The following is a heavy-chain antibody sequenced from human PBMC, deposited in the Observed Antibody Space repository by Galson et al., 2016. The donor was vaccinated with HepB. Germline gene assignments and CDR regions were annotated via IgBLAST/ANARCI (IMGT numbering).Heavy chain of an antibody. CDR2: IYYRGNT. D-gene: IGHD4-17*01. CDR1: GGSISSYY. V-gene: IGHV4-59*08. J-gene: IGHJ5*02. CDR3: ARSALQTLDYGLDP. Sequence: SETLSLTCTVSGGSISSYYWSWIRQPPGKGLEWIGYIYYRGNTHYNPSLRSRVTISVDTSRNQFSLKLTSVTAADTAVYYCARSALQTLDYGLDPWGQGTLVTVSS.